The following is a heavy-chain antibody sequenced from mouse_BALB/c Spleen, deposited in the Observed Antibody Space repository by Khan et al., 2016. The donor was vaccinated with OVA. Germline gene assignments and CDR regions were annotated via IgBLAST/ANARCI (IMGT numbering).Heavy chain of an antibody. CDR1: GFTFIDYG. CDR2: ISSVAYSI. V-gene: IGHV5-15*02. J-gene: IGHJ3*01. CDR3: VRGGFAY. Sequence: EVTLEESGGGLVQPGGSRKLSCAASGFTFIDYGMAWVRQTPGKGPEWIAFISSVAYSIYYADTVTGRFTISRENAKNTLYLEMSSLRSDDTAMYYCVRGGFAYWGQGTLVTVSA.